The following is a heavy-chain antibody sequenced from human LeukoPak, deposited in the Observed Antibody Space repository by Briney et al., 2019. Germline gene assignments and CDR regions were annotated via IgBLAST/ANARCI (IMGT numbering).Heavy chain of an antibody. CDR3: ASTHLYYYDSSGYYNYYYYYGMDV. CDR2: IYYSGST. Sequence: SETLSLTCTVSGGSISSSSYYWGWIRQPPGKGLEWIGSIYYSGSTYYNPSLKSRVTISVDTSKNQFSLKLSSVTAADTAVYYCASTHLYYYDSSGYYNYYYYYGMDVWGQGTTVTVSS. J-gene: IGHJ6*02. D-gene: IGHD3-22*01. V-gene: IGHV4-39*01. CDR1: GGSISSSSYY.